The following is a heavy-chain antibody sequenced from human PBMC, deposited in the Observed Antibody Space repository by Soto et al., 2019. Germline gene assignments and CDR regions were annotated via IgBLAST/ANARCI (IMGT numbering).Heavy chain of an antibody. V-gene: IGHV3-30*18. CDR3: AKPDSGWYGGGYYFDY. D-gene: IGHD6-19*01. Sequence: LRLSCAASGFTFSSYGMHWVRQAPGKGLEWVAVISYDGSNKYYADSVKGRFTISRDNSKNTLYLQMNSLGAEDTAVYYCAKPDSGWYGGGYYFDYWGQGNLVTVSS. CDR2: ISYDGSNK. CDR1: GFTFSSYG. J-gene: IGHJ4*02.